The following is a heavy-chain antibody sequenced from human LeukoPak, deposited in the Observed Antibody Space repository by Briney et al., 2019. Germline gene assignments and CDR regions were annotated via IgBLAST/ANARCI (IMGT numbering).Heavy chain of an antibody. Sequence: SETLSLTCTVSGGSISSGGYYWSWIRQHPGKGLEWIGYIYYSGSTYYNPSLKSRVTISVDTSKNQFSLKLSSVTAADTAIYYCARSGPQDWALDHWGRGTLVTVSP. D-gene: IGHD2-21*01. J-gene: IGHJ4*02. CDR3: ARSGPQDWALDH. V-gene: IGHV4-31*03. CDR1: GGSISSGGYY. CDR2: IYYSGST.